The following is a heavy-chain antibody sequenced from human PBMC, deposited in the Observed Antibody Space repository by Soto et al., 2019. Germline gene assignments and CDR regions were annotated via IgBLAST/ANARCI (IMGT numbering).Heavy chain of an antibody. J-gene: IGHJ4*02. D-gene: IGHD1-1*01. CDR2: IYYSGST. CDR1: GGSISSSSYY. CDR3: ARLDANWNGDY. Sequence: SETLSLTCTVSGGSISSSSYYWGWIRQPPGKGLEWIGSIYYSGSTYYNPSLKSRVTISVDTSKNQFSLKLSSVTAADTAVYYCARLDANWNGDYWGQGTLVTVSS. V-gene: IGHV4-39*01.